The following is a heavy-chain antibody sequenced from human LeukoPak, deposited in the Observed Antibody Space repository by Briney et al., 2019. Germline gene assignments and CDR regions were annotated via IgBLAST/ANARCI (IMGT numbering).Heavy chain of an antibody. D-gene: IGHD3-22*01. Sequence: ASVKVSCKASGYIFITYYIHWVRQAPGQGLEWMGVINPSDGSTNYAQKFQGRVTMTRDTSTSTVYMELDSLRSEDTAVYYCASGQYYDSSGYGEFDYWGQGTLVTVSS. CDR3: ASGQYYDSSGYGEFDY. J-gene: IGHJ4*02. V-gene: IGHV1-46*01. CDR1: GYIFITYY. CDR2: INPSDGST.